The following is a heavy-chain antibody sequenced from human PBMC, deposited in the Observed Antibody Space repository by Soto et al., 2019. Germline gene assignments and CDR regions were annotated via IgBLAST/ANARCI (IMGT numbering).Heavy chain of an antibody. CDR1: GGSISSGGYS. J-gene: IGHJ4*02. CDR2: IYHSGST. V-gene: IGHV4-30-2*01. Sequence: SETLSLTCAVSGGSISSGGYSWSWIRQPPGKGLEWIGYIYHSGSTYYNPFLKSRVTISVDRSKNQFSLKLSSVTAADTAVYYCATSVVVPADTFDYWGQGTLVTVSS. D-gene: IGHD2-2*01. CDR3: ATSVVVPADTFDY.